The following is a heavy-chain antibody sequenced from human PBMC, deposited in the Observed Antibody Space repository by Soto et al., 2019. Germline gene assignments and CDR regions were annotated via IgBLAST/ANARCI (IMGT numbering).Heavy chain of an antibody. V-gene: IGHV1-18*01. D-gene: IGHD3-10*01. CDR3: ARDFGSRSYYEATQIDTDY. Sequence: GASVKVSCKASGYTFTSYGISWVRQAPGQGLEWMGWISAYNGNTNYAQKLQGRVTMTTDTSTSTAYMELRSLRSDDTAVYYCARDFGSRSYYEATQIDTDYWGQGTLVTVCS. CDR2: ISAYNGNT. CDR1: GYTFTSYG. J-gene: IGHJ4*02.